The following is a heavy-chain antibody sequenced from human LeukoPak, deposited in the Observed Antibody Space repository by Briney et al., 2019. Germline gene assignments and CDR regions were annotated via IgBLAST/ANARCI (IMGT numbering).Heavy chain of an antibody. CDR2: INNAGSET. D-gene: IGHD6-19*01. V-gene: IGHV3-74*01. Sequence: GGSLRLSCAASGFTFRSYWMHWVRQAPGKGLVWVSRINNAGSETTYADTVKGRFTISRDNAKNTLYLQMNSLRAEDTAVYYCARLSGSRPIAVAGTDRGYWGQGTLVTVSS. J-gene: IGHJ4*02. CDR3: ARLSGSRPIAVAGTDRGY. CDR1: GFTFRSYW.